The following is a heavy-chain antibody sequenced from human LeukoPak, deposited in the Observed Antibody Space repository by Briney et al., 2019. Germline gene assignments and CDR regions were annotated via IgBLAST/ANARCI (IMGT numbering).Heavy chain of an antibody. D-gene: IGHD3-10*01. CDR2: INHSGST. J-gene: IGHJ5*02. CDR1: GGSFSGYY. CDR3: ARGQTWFGINWFDP. V-gene: IGHV4-34*01. Sequence: SETLSLTCAVYGGSFSGYYWSWIRQPPGKGLEWIGEINHSGSTNYNPSLKSRVTISVDTSENQFSLKLSSVTAADTAVYYCARGQTWFGINWFDPWGQGTLVTVSS.